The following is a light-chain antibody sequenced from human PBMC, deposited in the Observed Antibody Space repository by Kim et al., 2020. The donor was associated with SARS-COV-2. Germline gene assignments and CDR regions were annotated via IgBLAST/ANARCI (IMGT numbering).Light chain of an antibody. Sequence: SVKHTYTLRRGHSNYANAWHQQQPGKGPRYLMKINRDGSHTKGDGIPDRFSGSRSGAERYLTISSLQSEDEADYYCQTWDTDIRVFGGGTQLTVL. V-gene: IGLV4-69*01. CDR1: RGHSNYA. J-gene: IGLJ3*02. CDR2: INRDGSH. CDR3: QTWDTDIRV.